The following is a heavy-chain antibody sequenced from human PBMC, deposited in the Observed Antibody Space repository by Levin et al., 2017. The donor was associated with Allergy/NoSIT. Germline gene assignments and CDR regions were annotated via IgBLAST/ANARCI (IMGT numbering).Heavy chain of an antibody. J-gene: IGHJ6*02. D-gene: IGHD5-18*01. CDR2: INHSGST. CDR1: GGSFSGYY. CDR3: ARGFLRGYSYGAHKIYYDYDGMDV. V-gene: IGHV4-34*01. Sequence: SETLSLTCAVYGGSFSGYYWSWIRQPPGKGLEWIGEINHSGSTNYNPSLKSRVTISVDTSKNQFSLKLSSVTAADTAVYYCARGFLRGYSYGAHKIYYDYDGMDVWGQGTTVTVSS.